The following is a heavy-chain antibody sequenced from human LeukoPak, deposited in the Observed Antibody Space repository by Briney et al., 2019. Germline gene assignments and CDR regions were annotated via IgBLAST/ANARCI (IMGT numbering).Heavy chain of an antibody. J-gene: IGHJ4*02. CDR1: GDSISRTHYS. Sequence: SETLSLTCTASGDSISRTHYSWGWIRQPPGKGLEWIGSIYYSGSTYYNPSLKSRVTISVDMSKNQFSLKLSSVTAADTAVYYCARHLKDDSSGYDDWDFDYWGQGTLVTVSS. D-gene: IGHD3-22*01. CDR3: ARHLKDDSSGYDDWDFDY. V-gene: IGHV4-39*01. CDR2: IYYSGST.